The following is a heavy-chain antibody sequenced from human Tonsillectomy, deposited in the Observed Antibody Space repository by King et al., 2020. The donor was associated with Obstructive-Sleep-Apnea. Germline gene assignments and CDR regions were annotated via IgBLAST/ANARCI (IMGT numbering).Heavy chain of an antibody. CDR2: IYYSGST. D-gene: IGHD6-13*01. V-gene: IGHV4-31*03. CDR1: GGSISSGGYY. CDR3: AREEQQLEYYFDY. J-gene: IGHJ4*02. Sequence: QLQESGPGLVKPSQTLSLTCTVSGGSISSGGYYWSWIRQHPGKGLEWIGYIYYSGSTSYNPSLQSRVTISVDTSKNQFSLKRSSVSAADTAVYYCAREEQQLEYYFDYCGQGTLVTVSS.